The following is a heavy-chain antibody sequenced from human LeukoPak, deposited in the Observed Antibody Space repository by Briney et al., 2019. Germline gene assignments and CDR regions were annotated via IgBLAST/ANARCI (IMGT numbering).Heavy chain of an antibody. CDR3: ARDDGHHWFDF. CDR1: RFTFGSYW. CDR2: IKEDGSEK. V-gene: IGHV3-7*01. Sequence: GGSLRLSCEASRFTFGSYWMSWVRQAPGKGLEWVANIKEDGSEKYYVKSVKGRFTMSKDNVKNSLYLQMNSLRAEDTAVYYCARDDGHHWFDFWGQGTLVTVSS. J-gene: IGHJ4*02. D-gene: IGHD1-1*01.